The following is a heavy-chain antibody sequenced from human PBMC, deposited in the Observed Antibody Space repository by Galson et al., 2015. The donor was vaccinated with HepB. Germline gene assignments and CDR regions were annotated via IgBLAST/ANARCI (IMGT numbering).Heavy chain of an antibody. Sequence: SLRLSCAASGFTFSSYAMHWVRQAPGKGLEWVAVISYDGSNKYYADSVKGRFTISRDNSKNTLYLQMNSLRAEDTAVYYCARDDGGNSGSGPAVFDYWGQGTLVTVSS. V-gene: IGHV3-30*04. CDR2: ISYDGSNK. J-gene: IGHJ4*02. CDR1: GFTFSSYA. D-gene: IGHD4-23*01. CDR3: ARDDGGNSGSGPAVFDY.